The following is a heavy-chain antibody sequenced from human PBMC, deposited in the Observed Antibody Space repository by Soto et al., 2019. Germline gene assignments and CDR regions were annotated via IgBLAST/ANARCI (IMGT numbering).Heavy chain of an antibody. CDR2: ISPKSGGT. CDR3: ARPPGYISDWYYFDL. V-gene: IGHV1-2*02. CDR1: GYSFIDYY. J-gene: IGHJ4*02. D-gene: IGHD3-9*01. Sequence: QVQLVQYGAEVKKPGASVKVSCEASGYSFIDYYIHWVRQAPGQVFEWMGRISPKSGGTNYAQKFEGRVTMTWDTSLNTAYMELSSLKSDDTAVYYCARPPGYISDWYYFDLWGQGTRVTVSS.